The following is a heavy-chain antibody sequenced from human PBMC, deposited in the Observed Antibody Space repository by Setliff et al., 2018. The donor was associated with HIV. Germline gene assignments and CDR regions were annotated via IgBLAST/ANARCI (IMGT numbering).Heavy chain of an antibody. J-gene: IGHJ4*02. CDR2: IYYSGSTYYYGGST. CDR3: ARMLWRWGDYFDY. Sequence: SETLSLTCAVSGGSVSSPSYYWGWIRQPPGKGLEWIGFIYYSGSTYYYGGSTYYNPSLKSRVTISVDTSKNQFSLKLSSVTATGTAVYYCARMLWRWGDYFDYWGQGTLVTVSS. CDR1: GGSVSSPSYY. V-gene: IGHV4-39*07. D-gene: IGHD3-16*01.